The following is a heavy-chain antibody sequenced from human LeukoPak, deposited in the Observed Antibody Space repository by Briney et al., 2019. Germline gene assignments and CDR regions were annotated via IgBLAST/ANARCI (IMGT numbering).Heavy chain of an antibody. D-gene: IGHD3-16*01. Sequence: GGSLRLSCVGSGFTSIAYALTWARQAPGKGLEWVSGISGGGVSTYYADSVKGRFTISRDNSKNTLYLQMNSLRADDTAIYYCARNQQLGGHSYYYYGMDVWGQGTTVTVSS. CDR2: ISGGGVST. CDR1: GFTSIAYA. V-gene: IGHV3-23*01. J-gene: IGHJ6*02. CDR3: ARNQQLGGHSYYYYGMDV.